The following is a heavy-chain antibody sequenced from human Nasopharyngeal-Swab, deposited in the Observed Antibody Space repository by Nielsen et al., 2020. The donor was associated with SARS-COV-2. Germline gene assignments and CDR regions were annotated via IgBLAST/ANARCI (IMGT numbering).Heavy chain of an antibody. D-gene: IGHD3-22*01. CDR3: AREPTDDSSGPLDY. Sequence: GGSLRLSCAASGFTFSSYAMHWVRQAPGKGLEWVAVISYDGSNKYYADSVKGRFTISRDNSKNTLYLQMNSLRAEDTAVYYCAREPTDDSSGPLDYWGQGTLVTASS. V-gene: IGHV3-30-3*01. CDR1: GFTFSSYA. CDR2: ISYDGSNK. J-gene: IGHJ4*02.